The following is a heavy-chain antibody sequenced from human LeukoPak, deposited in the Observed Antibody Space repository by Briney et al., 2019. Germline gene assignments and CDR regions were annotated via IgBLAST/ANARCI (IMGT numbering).Heavy chain of an antibody. CDR1: GYTFTSYY. J-gene: IGHJ4*02. Sequence: ASVKASRKASGYTFTSYYMHWVRQAPGQGLEWMGIINPSGGSTGYAQKFQGRVTMTRDMSTSTVYMELSSLRSEDTAVYYCARSRMITFGGVIDPLDYWGQGTLVTVSS. CDR2: INPSGGST. V-gene: IGHV1-46*01. CDR3: ARSRMITFGGVIDPLDY. D-gene: IGHD3-16*02.